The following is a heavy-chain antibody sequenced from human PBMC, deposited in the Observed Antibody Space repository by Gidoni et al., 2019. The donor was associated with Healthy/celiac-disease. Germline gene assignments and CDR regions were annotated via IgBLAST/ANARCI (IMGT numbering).Heavy chain of an antibody. CDR1: GYTFTSYY. CDR3: ARGHKDIVVVPAAILAWFDP. D-gene: IGHD2-2*02. J-gene: IGHJ5*02. Sequence: QVQLVQSGAEVKKPGASVKVSCKASGYTFTSYYMPWVRQAPGQGLEWMGIINPSGGSTSYAQKFQGRVTMTRDTSTSTVYMELSSLRSEDTAVYYCARGHKDIVVVPAAILAWFDPWGQGTLVTVSS. CDR2: INPSGGST. V-gene: IGHV1-46*01.